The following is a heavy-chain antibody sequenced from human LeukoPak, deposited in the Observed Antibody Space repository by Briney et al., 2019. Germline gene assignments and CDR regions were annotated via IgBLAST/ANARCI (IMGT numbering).Heavy chain of an antibody. CDR1: GFTFSSHA. V-gene: IGHV3-23*01. J-gene: IGHJ6*02. D-gene: IGHD2-2*01. CDR3: AKGLDAVPAAQEYYYYYYGMDV. CDR2: ISGSGGST. Sequence: GGSLRLSCAASGFTFSSHAMSWVRQAPGKGLEWVSAISGSGGSTYYADSVKGRFTISRDNSKNTLYLQMNSLRAEDTAVYYCAKGLDAVPAAQEYYYYYYGMDVWGQGTTVTVSS.